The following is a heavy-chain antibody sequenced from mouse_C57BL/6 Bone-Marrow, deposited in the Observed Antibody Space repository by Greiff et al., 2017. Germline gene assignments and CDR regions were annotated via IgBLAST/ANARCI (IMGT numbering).Heavy chain of an antibody. D-gene: IGHD2-3*01. J-gene: IGHJ4*01. Sequence: QVQLQQSGTELVKPGASVKLSCKASGYTFTSYWMHWVKQRPGQGLEWIGNINPSNGGTNYNAKCKSKATLTVDKSSSTAYMQLSSLTSEYSSVYYCASGWLLGAMDYWGQGTSVTVSS. CDR3: ASGWLLGAMDY. V-gene: IGHV1-53*01. CDR1: GYTFTSYW. CDR2: INPSNGGT.